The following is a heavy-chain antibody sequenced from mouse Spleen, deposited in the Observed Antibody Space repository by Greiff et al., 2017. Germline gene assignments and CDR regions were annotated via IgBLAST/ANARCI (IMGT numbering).Heavy chain of an antibody. V-gene: IGHV3-6*02. Sequence: VQLQQSGPGLVKPSQSLSLTCSVTGYSITSGYYWNWIRQFPGNKLEWMGYISYDGSNNYNPSLKNRISITRDTSKNQFFLKLNSVTTEDTATYYCAHYYGSSYGAMDYWGQGTSVTVSS. CDR3: AHYYGSSYGAMDY. J-gene: IGHJ4*01. CDR2: ISYDGSN. D-gene: IGHD1-1*01. CDR1: GYSITSGYY.